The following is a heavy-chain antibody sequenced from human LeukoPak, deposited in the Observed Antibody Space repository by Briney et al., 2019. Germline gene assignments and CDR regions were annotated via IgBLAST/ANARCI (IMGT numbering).Heavy chain of an antibody. CDR3: ARYASNHAGLDV. CDR1: GYAFTNNW. V-gene: IGHV5-51*01. D-gene: IGHD1-14*01. CDR2: IFPGGSDV. Sequence: GESLKISCKGSGYAFTNNWIAWVRQMPAKGLECMGIIFPGGSDVRYSPSFQGQVTISVDKASSTSYLQWSSLRASDTAMYYCARYASNHAGLDVWGQGTTVTVSS. J-gene: IGHJ6*02.